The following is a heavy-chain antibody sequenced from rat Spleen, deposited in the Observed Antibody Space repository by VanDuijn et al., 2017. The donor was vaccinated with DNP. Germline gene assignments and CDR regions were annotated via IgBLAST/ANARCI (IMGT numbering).Heavy chain of an antibody. J-gene: IGHJ4*01. Sequence: EVQLVESGGGLVQPGRSLKLSCAASGFTFSDYSMAWVRQAPKKGLEWVATIVYDGSGTYYGDSVTGRFTISRDNAKRILYLQMDSLRSEDTATYYCSTHGSISTISTGAMDVWGQGTSVTVSS. CDR2: IVYDGSGT. D-gene: IGHD1-2*01. V-gene: IGHV5S10*01. CDR3: STHGSISTISTGAMDV. CDR1: GFTFSDYS.